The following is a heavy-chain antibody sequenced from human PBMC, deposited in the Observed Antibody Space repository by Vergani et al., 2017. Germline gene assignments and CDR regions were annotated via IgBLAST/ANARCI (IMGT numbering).Heavy chain of an antibody. CDR3: ARAGYYDSSGYSHYYYYMDV. V-gene: IGHV3-74*01. CDR2: INSDGSST. D-gene: IGHD3-22*01. J-gene: IGHJ6*03. Sequence: ELQLVESGGGLVQPGGSLRLSCAASGFTFSSYWMHWVRQAPGKGLVWVSRINSDGSSTSYADSVKGRFTTSRDNAKNTLYLQMNSLRAEDTAVYYCARAGYYDSSGYSHYYYYMDVWGKGTTVTVSS. CDR1: GFTFSSYW.